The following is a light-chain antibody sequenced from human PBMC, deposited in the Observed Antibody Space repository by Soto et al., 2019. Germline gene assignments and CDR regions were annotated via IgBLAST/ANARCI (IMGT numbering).Light chain of an antibody. CDR1: SSNIGNNY. J-gene: IGLJ1*01. V-gene: IGLV1-51*01. Sequence: QSALTQPPSVSAAPGQKVTISCSGSSSNIGNNYVSWYQQLPGTAPKLLIYDNNKRPSGIPDRFSGSKSGTSATLGITVLQTGDEADYYCGTWDSSLSAFYVFGTGTKVTVL. CDR2: DNN. CDR3: GTWDSSLSAFYV.